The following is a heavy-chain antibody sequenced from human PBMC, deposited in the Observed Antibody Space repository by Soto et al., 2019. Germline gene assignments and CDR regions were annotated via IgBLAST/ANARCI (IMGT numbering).Heavy chain of an antibody. D-gene: IGHD1-26*01. V-gene: IGHV3-48*03. J-gene: IGHJ4*02. CDR1: GFTFSGYE. CDR3: AGGVMYTGSFYE. CDR2: ISSSGDTV. Sequence: PGGSLRLSCAASGFTFSGYEMAWVRQAPGKGLEWISYISSSGDTVKYADSVKGRFTISRDNARDSLYLQMNSLRVEDAAVYYCAGGVMYTGSFYEWGQGTLVTVSS.